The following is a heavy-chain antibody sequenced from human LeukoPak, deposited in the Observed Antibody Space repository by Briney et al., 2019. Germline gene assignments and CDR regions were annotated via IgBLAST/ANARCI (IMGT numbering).Heavy chain of an antibody. V-gene: IGHV3-23*01. Sequence: GGSLRLSCAASGFTFSSYAMSWVRQAPGKGLEWVSAISGSGASTYYADSVKGRFTISRDNSKNTLYLQMNSLRAEDTAVYYCATGGGEWLFLGFDYWGQGTLVTVSS. CDR2: ISGSGAST. CDR1: GFTFSSYA. J-gene: IGHJ4*02. D-gene: IGHD3-3*01. CDR3: ATGGGEWLFLGFDY.